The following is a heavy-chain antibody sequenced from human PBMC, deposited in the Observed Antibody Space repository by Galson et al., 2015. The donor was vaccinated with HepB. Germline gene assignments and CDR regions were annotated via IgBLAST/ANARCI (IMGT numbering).Heavy chain of an antibody. CDR2: ISASGGSR. D-gene: IGHD2-8*02. Sequence: SLRLSCAVSGVTFNDYAMNWVRQAPGKGLEWVADISASGGSRDYVDSVKGRFTVSRDNSKNTVYLQMDSLRVEDTAAYYCASGGKFCTGGSCQHWGQGTLVTVSP. CDR3: ASGGKFCTGGSCQH. CDR1: GVTFNDYA. V-gene: IGHV3-23*01. J-gene: IGHJ1*01.